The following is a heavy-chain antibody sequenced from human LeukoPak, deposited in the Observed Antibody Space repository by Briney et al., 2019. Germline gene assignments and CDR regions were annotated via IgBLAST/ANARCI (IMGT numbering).Heavy chain of an antibody. CDR3: ARDGGSH. Sequence: GGPLRLSCAASGFTFSTYAMHWVRQSPGKGLEWEAVISYDGDNKYYADSVKGRFTISRDNSKNTLYLQMNSLRVEDSALYYCARDGGSHWGQGTLVTVSS. D-gene: IGHD3-16*01. J-gene: IGHJ4*02. V-gene: IGHV3-30*04. CDR1: GFTFSTYA. CDR2: ISYDGDNK.